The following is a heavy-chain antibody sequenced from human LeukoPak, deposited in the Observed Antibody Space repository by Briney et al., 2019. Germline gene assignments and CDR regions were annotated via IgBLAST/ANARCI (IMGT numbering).Heavy chain of an antibody. Sequence: PGGSLRLSCAASEFTFSSYSMNWVRQAPGKGLEWVSYISSSSSIIYYADSVKGRFTISRDNAKNSLYLQMNSLRAEDTAVYYCARDYDFWSGYYTGIFDYWGQGTLVTVSS. CDR2: ISSSSSII. D-gene: IGHD3-3*01. J-gene: IGHJ4*02. CDR3: ARDYDFWSGYYTGIFDY. CDR1: EFTFSSYS. V-gene: IGHV3-48*01.